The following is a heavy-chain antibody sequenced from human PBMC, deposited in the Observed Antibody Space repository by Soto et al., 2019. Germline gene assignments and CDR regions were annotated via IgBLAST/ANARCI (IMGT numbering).Heavy chain of an antibody. D-gene: IGHD6-19*01. CDR3: ASWAGQVHGFGGPFDY. J-gene: IGHJ4*02. V-gene: IGHV4-34*01. CDR1: GGSFSAYY. Sequence: SETLSLTCAVYGGSFSAYYWSWIRQPPGKGLEWIGEINHSGGTSYNPSLKSRVTISVDTSKSQFSLKSLRSDDTAVYYCASWAGQVHGFGGPFDYWGQGTQVTVSS. CDR2: INHSGGT.